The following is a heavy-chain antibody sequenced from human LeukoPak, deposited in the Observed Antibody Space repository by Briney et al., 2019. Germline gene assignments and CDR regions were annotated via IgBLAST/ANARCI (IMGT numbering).Heavy chain of an antibody. D-gene: IGHD3-22*01. V-gene: IGHV3-30*18. CDR1: GFTFSSYG. Sequence: PGGSLRLSFAASGFTFSSYGMHWVRQAPGKGLEWVAVISYDGSNKYYADSVKGRFTISRDNSKNTLYLQMNSLRAEDTAVYYCAKVMNRVVVIKWSYFDYWGQGTLVTVSS. CDR3: AKVMNRVVVIKWSYFDY. J-gene: IGHJ4*02. CDR2: ISYDGSNK.